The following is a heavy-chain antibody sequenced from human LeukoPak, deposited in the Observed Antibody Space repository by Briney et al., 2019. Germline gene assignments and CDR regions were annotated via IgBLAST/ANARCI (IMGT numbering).Heavy chain of an antibody. CDR3: AKDGPRRIPYYMDV. J-gene: IGHJ6*03. Sequence: GESVRLSCVTSGFTFSTSWMNWVRQAPGKGLEWVANIKEDGSVKNYADSVKGRFTISRDNAKNSLYLQINCLRAEDTAVYYCAKDGPRRIPYYMDVWGKGTTVTVSS. CDR2: IKEDGSVK. V-gene: IGHV3-7*01. CDR1: GFTFSTSW.